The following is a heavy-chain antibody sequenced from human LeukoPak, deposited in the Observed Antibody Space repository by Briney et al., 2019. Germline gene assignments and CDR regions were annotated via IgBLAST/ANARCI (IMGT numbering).Heavy chain of an antibody. CDR3: ARGFGEWLRFYGMDV. V-gene: IGHV1-69*13. CDR1: GGTFSSYA. J-gene: IGHJ6*02. CDR2: IIPIFGTA. D-gene: IGHD5-12*01. Sequence: ASVKVSCKASGGTFSSYAISWVRQAPGQGLEWMGGIIPIFGTANYAQKFQGRVTITADESTSTAYMELSSLRSEDTAVYYCARGFGEWLRFYGMDVWGQGTTVTVSS.